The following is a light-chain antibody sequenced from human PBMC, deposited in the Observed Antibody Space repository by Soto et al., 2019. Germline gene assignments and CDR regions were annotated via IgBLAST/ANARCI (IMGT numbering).Light chain of an antibody. CDR1: QSVRSNF. Sequence: EIVLTQSPGTLSLSPGDTATLSCRASQSVRSNFLAWYQHKPCQAPRLLIHDAYSRATGIPDRFSGSGSDRDFTLNISRLEPEDFAVYYCQQYAGSPRTFGQGTKLEIK. CDR2: DAY. J-gene: IGKJ2*01. CDR3: QQYAGSPRT. V-gene: IGKV3-20*01.